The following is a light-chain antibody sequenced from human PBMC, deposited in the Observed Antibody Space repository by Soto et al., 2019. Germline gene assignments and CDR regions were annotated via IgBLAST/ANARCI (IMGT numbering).Light chain of an antibody. V-gene: IGLV2-14*01. CDR1: SIDVGGYNY. CDR3: SSYTSSSTLV. J-gene: IGLJ2*01. Sequence: QSALTQPASVSGSPGQSITISCTGTSIDVGGYNYVCWYQQHPGKAPKLMIYEVSNRPSGVSNRFSGSKAGNTASLTISGLQAEDEDDYYCSSYTSSSTLVFGGGTKLTVL. CDR2: EVS.